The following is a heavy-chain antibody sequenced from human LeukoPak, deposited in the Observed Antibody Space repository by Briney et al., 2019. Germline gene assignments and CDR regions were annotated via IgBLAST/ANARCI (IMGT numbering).Heavy chain of an antibody. Sequence: ASVKVSCKASGYTFTGYYMHWVRQAPGQGLEWMGWINPNSGGTNYAQNFQGRVTMTRDTSISTAYMELRSLSSDDTAVYYCARSFDSSSWYYWFDLWGQGTLVTVSS. CDR2: INPNSGGT. D-gene: IGHD6-13*01. J-gene: IGHJ5*02. CDR3: ARSFDSSSWYYWFDL. CDR1: GYTFTGYY. V-gene: IGHV1-2*02.